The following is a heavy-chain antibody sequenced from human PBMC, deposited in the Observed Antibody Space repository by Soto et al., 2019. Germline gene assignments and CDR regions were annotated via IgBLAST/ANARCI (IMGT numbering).Heavy chain of an antibody. V-gene: IGHV3-33*01. Sequence: QVQLVESGGGVVQPGRSLRLSCAASGFTFSSYGMHWVRQAPGKGLEWVAVIWYDGSNKYYADSVKGRFTISRDNSKITLYLQMNSLGAEDTAVYYCARDRYSSGWYAFDYWGQGTLVTVSS. D-gene: IGHD6-19*01. J-gene: IGHJ4*02. CDR2: IWYDGSNK. CDR1: GFTFSSYG. CDR3: ARDRYSSGWYAFDY.